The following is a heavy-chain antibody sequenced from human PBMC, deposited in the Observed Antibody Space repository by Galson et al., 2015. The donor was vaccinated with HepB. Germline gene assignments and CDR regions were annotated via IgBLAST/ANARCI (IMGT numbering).Heavy chain of an antibody. CDR3: ARGSEYFDY. V-gene: IGHV1-3*01. D-gene: IGHD6-19*01. Sequence: QSGAEVKKPGESLRISCKASGYTLTSHAMHWARQAPGQRLEWMGWINGGNGNTKYSEKFQGRVTISRDTSASTAYMELTSLRSEDTAVYYCARGSEYFDYWGQGTLVTVSS. CDR2: INGGNGNT. J-gene: IGHJ4*02. CDR1: GYTLTSHA.